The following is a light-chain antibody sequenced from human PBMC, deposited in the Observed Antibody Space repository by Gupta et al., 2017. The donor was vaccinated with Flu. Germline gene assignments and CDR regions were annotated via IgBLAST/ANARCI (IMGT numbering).Light chain of an antibody. CDR2: LAS. CDR3: KQGGHWPWA. J-gene: IGKJ1*01. CDR1: QSPVCSDGNTV. Sequence: VITQSPLSMPVPLGQPASISCRSSQSPVCSDGNTVLDWFQQRPGQSPRRLIYLASRRDSGVPDRFSGSGSGTDFTLKISRVEAEDVGVYFCKQGGHWPWAFGQGTKVEIK. V-gene: IGKV2-30*01.